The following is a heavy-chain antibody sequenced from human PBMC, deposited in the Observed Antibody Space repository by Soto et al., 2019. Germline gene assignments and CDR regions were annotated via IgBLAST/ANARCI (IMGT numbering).Heavy chain of an antibody. Sequence: GESLKISCKCSGYSFTSYWIGWVRQMPGKGLGWMGIIYPGDSDTRYSPSFQGQVTISADKSISTAYLQWSSLKASDTAMYYCARHDTPHYDSGGRGKNAFDIWGQGTMVTVSS. CDR3: ARHDTPHYDSGGRGKNAFDI. CDR1: GYSFTSYW. D-gene: IGHD5-12*01. V-gene: IGHV5-51*01. J-gene: IGHJ3*02. CDR2: IYPGDSDT.